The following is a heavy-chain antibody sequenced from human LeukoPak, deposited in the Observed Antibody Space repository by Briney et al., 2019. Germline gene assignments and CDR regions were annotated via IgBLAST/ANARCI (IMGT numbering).Heavy chain of an antibody. D-gene: IGHD3-10*01. CDR3: ARIGEQPGSFNPYCYYNIDG. J-gene: IGHJ6*02. CDR1: CGSIRRLH. CDR2: IYYCGST. Sequence: SETLSHTRSLCCGSIRRLHWQETRPRRGGSRVEMGYIYYCGSTNYNTSLTSRVTISVDTFKNQFSLKLSSVTAADTAVYYSARIGEQPGSFNPYCYYNIDGWGQGTTVTVSS. V-gene: IGHV4-59*01.